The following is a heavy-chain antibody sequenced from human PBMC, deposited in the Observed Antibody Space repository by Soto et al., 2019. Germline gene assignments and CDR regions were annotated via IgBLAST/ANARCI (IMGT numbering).Heavy chain of an antibody. CDR2: IYSGGST. J-gene: IGHJ4*02. Sequence: PGGSLRLSCAASGFTVSSNYMSWVRQAPGKGLEWVSVIYSGGSTYYADSVKGRFTISRDNSKNTLYLQMNSLRAEDTAVYYCAKDRQYPRDYFHYWGQGTLVTVSS. CDR3: AKDRQYPRDYFHY. V-gene: IGHV3-53*01. CDR1: GFTVSSNY. D-gene: IGHD4-4*01.